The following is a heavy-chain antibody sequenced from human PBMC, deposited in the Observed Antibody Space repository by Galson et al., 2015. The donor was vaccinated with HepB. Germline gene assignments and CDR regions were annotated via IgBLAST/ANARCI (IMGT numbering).Heavy chain of an antibody. V-gene: IGHV3-23*01. D-gene: IGHD6-19*01. CDR1: GISVSSSY. CDR3: AGPKDVGSGWSRVEWYFEL. J-gene: IGHJ2*01. Sequence: SLRLSCAAAGISVSSSYMTWVRQAPGKGLEWVSGISGSGFFTNYAASVTGRFTISRDNSKNKMYLQMNSLGAEDTAVYYCAGPKDVGSGWSRVEWYFELWGRGTLVTVSS. CDR2: ISGSGFFT.